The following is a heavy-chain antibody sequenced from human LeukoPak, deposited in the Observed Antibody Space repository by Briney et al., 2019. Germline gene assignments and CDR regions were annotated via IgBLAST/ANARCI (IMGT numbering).Heavy chain of an antibody. Sequence: SQTLSLTCTVSGGSINSGSYYWSWIRQPAGKGLEWIGRIYTSGCTNYNPSLKSRVTISIDTSNNQFSLKRTSVTAADTAVYYGAREMGPEGFDYWGQGTLVTVSS. CDR3: AREMGPEGFDY. V-gene: IGHV4-61*02. CDR2: IYTSGCT. CDR1: GGSINSGSYY. J-gene: IGHJ4*02. D-gene: IGHD1-14*01.